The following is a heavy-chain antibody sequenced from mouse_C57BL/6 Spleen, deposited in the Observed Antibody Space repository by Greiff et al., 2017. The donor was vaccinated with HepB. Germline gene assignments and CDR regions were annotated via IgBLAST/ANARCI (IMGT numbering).Heavy chain of an antibody. J-gene: IGHJ4*01. CDR2: IHPSDSDT. CDR1: GYTFTSYW. V-gene: IGHV1-74*01. CDR3: APLNYWENYAMDY. Sequence: QVQLKQPGAELVKPGASVKVSCKASGYTFTSYWMHWVKQRPGQGLEWIGRIHPSDSDTNYNQKFKGKATLTVDKSSSTAYMQLSSLTSEDSAVYYCAPLNYWENYAMDYWGQGTSVTVSS. D-gene: IGHD2-1*01.